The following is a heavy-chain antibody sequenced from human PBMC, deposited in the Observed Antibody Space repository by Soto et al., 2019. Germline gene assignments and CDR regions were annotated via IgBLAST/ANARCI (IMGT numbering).Heavy chain of an antibody. CDR2: ISSGGDAI. J-gene: IGHJ4*02. Sequence: QVQLVESGGGLVKPGGSLRLSCAASGFTFSDYFMSWLRQAPGKGLEWVSYISSGGDAICYADSVKGRFTISRDNAKKSLYLQVSSLEAEDAAVYYCARDRGQLVLDYWGQGILVTVSS. D-gene: IGHD6-6*01. V-gene: IGHV3-11*01. CDR1: GFTFSDYF. CDR3: ARDRGQLVLDY.